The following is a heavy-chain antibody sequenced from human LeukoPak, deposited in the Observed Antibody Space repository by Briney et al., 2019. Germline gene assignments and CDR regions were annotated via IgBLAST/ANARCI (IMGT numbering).Heavy chain of an antibody. J-gene: IGHJ4*02. CDR2: ISSNGGST. CDR3: ARELEDGAFDY. V-gene: IGHV3-64*01. CDR1: GFTFSSYA. Sequence: PGGSLRLSCAASGFTFSSYAMHWVRQAPGKGLEYVSAISSNGGSTYYANSVKGRFTISRDNSKNTLYLQMGSLRAEDMAVYYCARELEDGAFDYWGQGTLVTVSS.